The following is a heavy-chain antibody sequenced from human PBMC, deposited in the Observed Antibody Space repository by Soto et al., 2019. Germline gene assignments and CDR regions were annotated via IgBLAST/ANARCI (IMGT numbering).Heavy chain of an antibody. J-gene: IGHJ3*02. CDR1: GGSISSNSYY. V-gene: IGHV4-39*07. Sequence: SETLSLTCTVSGGSISSNSYYWGWIRQPPGKGLEWIGTIYYTGSTYYNPSLKSRVTLSVDTSKNQFSLRLSSVTAADTAVYYCARVVDEDAFDIWGQGTMVTVSS. CDR3: ARVVDEDAFDI. CDR2: IYYTGST.